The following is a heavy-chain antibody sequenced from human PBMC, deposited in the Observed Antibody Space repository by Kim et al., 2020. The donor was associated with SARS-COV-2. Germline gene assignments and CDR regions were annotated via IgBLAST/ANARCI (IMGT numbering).Heavy chain of an antibody. J-gene: IGHJ4*02. Sequence: YAEAVTGRFTIARDNSRNTLYLQMNSLRAEDTAVYYCARSYTARDDFDYWGQGTLVTVSS. V-gene: IGHV3-30*01. D-gene: IGHD3-10*01. CDR3: ARSYTARDDFDY.